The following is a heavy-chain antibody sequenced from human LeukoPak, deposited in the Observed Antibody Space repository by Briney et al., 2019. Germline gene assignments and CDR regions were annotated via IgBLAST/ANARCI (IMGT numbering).Heavy chain of an antibody. CDR2: ISGSGGRT. CDR3: AKDFVSSSLYYYFYMDV. J-gene: IGHJ6*03. D-gene: IGHD2-2*01. Sequence: GGSLRLSCGASGFTFSSYAMSWVRQAPGKGLEWVSGISGSGGRTYYADSVKGRFTMSRDNSKNTLFLQMNSLRAEDTAVYYCAKDFVSSSLYYYFYMDVWGKGTRSPSP. CDR1: GFTFSSYA. V-gene: IGHV3-23*01.